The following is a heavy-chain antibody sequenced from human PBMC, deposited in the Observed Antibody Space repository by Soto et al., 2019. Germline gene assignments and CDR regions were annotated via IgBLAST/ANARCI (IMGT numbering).Heavy chain of an antibody. CDR1: GYTLTELS. CDR2: FDPEDGET. Sequence: ASVKVSCKVSGYTLTELSMHWVRQAPGKGLEWMGGFDPEDGETIYAQKYQGRVTMTEDTSTDTAYMELSSLRSEDTAVYYCAGDKMVAAAGRGLVNYYYYGMDVWGQGTTVTVSS. D-gene: IGHD6-13*01. J-gene: IGHJ6*02. V-gene: IGHV1-24*01. CDR3: AGDKMVAAAGRGLVNYYYYGMDV.